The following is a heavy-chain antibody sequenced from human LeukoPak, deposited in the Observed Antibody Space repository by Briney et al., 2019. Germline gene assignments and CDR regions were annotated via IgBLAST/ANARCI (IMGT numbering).Heavy chain of an antibody. CDR1: GFTFRTYP. CDR2: ISYDGINE. Sequence: TGGSLRLSCAASGFTFRTYPMRWVRQAPGKGLEWVALISYDGINEYYADSVKGRFTISRDNSKNTLYLQMNSLRAEDTAVYYCARDPKGYCSGGSCYIYYFDYWGQGTLVTVSS. D-gene: IGHD2-15*01. V-gene: IGHV3-30-3*01. J-gene: IGHJ4*02. CDR3: ARDPKGYCSGGSCYIYYFDY.